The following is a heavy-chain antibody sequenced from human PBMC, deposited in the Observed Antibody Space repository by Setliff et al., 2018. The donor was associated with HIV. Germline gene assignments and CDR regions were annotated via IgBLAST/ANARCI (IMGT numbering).Heavy chain of an antibody. CDR3: AKRGKIDYGYADYYYYYGMDV. CDR2: IYYDGSSQ. D-gene: IGHD4-17*01. Sequence: GGSLRLSCAVSGFTFSHYAMHWVRQSPGKGLECVALIYYDGSSQYYADSVKGRFTISRDNSKNTLFLQMDRLRAEDTAVYYCAKRGKIDYGYADYYYYYGMDVWGQGTTVTVSS. CDR1: GFTFSHYA. J-gene: IGHJ6*02. V-gene: IGHV3-33*06.